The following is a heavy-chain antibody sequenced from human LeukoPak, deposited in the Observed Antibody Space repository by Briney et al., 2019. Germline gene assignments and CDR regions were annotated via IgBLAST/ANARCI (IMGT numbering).Heavy chain of an antibody. CDR3: ARAMVRGVNDNWFDP. J-gene: IGHJ5*02. CDR2: ISAYNGNT. V-gene: IGHV1-18*01. Sequence: ASVKVSCKASGYTFTSYGITWVRQAPGQGLEWMGWISAYNGNTNYAQKLQGRVTMTTDTSTSTAYMELRSLRSDDTAVYYCARAMVRGVNDNWFDPWGQGTLVTVSS. CDR1: GYTFTSYG. D-gene: IGHD3-10*01.